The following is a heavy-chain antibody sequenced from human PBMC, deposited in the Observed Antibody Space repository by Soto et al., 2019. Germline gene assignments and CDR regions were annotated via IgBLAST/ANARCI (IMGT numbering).Heavy chain of an antibody. CDR1: GDSISTVDYF. CDR2: IYKSATT. D-gene: IGHD2-15*01. V-gene: IGHV4-30-4*01. CDR3: ARGRYCLTGRCFPNWFDS. J-gene: IGHJ5*01. Sequence: QVQLLESGPGLVKPSQTLSLTCSVSGDSISTVDYFWAWIRQPPGQALEYIGYIYKSATTYYNPSSESRVAISLDTSTSQFSLNVTSVTAADTAVYFCARGRYCLTGRCFPNWFDSWGQGTLVTVSS.